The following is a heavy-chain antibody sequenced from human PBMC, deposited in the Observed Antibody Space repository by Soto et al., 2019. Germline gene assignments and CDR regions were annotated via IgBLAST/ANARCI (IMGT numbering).Heavy chain of an antibody. CDR2: IYHSGST. V-gene: IGHV4-30-2*01. CDR3: AGRGNGYFDY. CDR1: GGSISSGGYS. J-gene: IGHJ4*02. Sequence: QLQLQESGSGLVKPSQTLSLTCAVSGGSISSGGYSWSWIRQPPGKGLEWIGYIYHSGSTYYNPSLKSRVTTSVDRSKNQFSLKLSSVTAADTALYYCAGRGNGYFDYWGQGTLVTVSS. D-gene: IGHD3-10*01.